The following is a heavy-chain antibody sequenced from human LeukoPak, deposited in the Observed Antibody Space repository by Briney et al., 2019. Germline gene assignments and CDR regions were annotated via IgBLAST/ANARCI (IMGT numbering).Heavy chain of an antibody. Sequence: GGSLRLSCAASGFTFSSYVMHWVRQAPGKGLEWVAIISYDGSNEYYADSVKGRFTISRDNSKNTLYLQMNSLRAEDTAVYYCAKDLSYDYVWGSYRYTGEDAFDIWGQGTMVTVSS. J-gene: IGHJ3*02. CDR1: GFTFSSYV. V-gene: IGHV3-30*04. CDR3: AKDLSYDYVWGSYRYTGEDAFDI. D-gene: IGHD3-16*02. CDR2: ISYDGSNE.